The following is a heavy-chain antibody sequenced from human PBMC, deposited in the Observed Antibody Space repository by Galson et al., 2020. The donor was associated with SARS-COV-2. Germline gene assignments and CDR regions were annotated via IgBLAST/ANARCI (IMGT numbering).Heavy chain of an antibody. CDR3: AKDYYGSGSLVYYYGMDV. CDR1: GFTFSSYA. J-gene: IGHJ6*02. CDR2: ISGSGGST. Sequence: GGSLRLSCAASGFTFSSYAMSWVRQAPGKGLEWVSAISGSGGSTYYADSVKGRFTISRDNSKNTLYLQMNSLRAEDTAVYYCAKDYYGSGSLVYYYGMDVWGQGTTVTVSS. D-gene: IGHD3-10*01. V-gene: IGHV3-23*01.